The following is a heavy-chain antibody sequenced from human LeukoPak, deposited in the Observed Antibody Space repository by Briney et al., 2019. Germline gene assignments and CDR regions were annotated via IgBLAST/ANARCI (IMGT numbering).Heavy chain of an antibody. CDR3: ARVGVVVAATGNLWFDP. CDR1: GFTFSSYE. Sequence: PGGSLRLSCAASGFTFSSYEMNWVRQAPGKGLEWVSYISSSGTTIYHADSVKGRFTISRDNAKNSLYLQMNSLRAEDTAVYYCARVGVVVAATGNLWFDPWGQGTLVTVSS. CDR2: ISSSGTTI. D-gene: IGHD2-15*01. J-gene: IGHJ5*02. V-gene: IGHV3-48*03.